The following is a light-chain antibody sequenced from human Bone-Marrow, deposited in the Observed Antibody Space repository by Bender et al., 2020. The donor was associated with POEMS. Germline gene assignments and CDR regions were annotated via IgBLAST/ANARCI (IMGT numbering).Light chain of an antibody. CDR1: DSDVGSTRF. J-gene: IGLJ1*01. CDR2: EVT. CDR3: SAYAGSAYYV. Sequence: QSALTQPPTASGSPGQSVTISCTGSDSDVGSTRFVSWYQQHPDKAPKLIIYEVTKRPSGVPDRFAASKSGNTASLTVSGLQAEDEADYYCSAYAGSAYYVFGTGTKVTVV. V-gene: IGLV2-8*01.